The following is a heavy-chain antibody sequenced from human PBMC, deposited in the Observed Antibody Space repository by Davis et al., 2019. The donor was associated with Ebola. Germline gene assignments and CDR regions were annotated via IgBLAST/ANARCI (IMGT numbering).Heavy chain of an antibody. Sequence: PSETLSLTCTVSGGSISSYYWSWIRQPPGKGLEWIGYIYYSGSTNYNPSLKSRVTISVDTSKNQFSLKLSSVTAADTAVYYCASLPTVANYYYGMDVWGQGTTVTVSS. CDR2: IYYSGST. J-gene: IGHJ6*02. V-gene: IGHV4-59*08. CDR3: ASLPTVANYYYGMDV. CDR1: GGSISSYY. D-gene: IGHD4-23*01.